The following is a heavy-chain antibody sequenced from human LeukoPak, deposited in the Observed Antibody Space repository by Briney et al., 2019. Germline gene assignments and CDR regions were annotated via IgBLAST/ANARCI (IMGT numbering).Heavy chain of an antibody. V-gene: IGHV3-30-3*01. J-gene: IGHJ4*02. D-gene: IGHD4/OR15-4a*01. CDR3: TRDDPYGASEY. Sequence: AGGSLRLSCAASGFTFSSYAMHWVRQAPGKGLEWVAVISYDGSNKYYADSVKGRFTISRDNSKKTVYLQMNSLTAEDTAIYYCTRDDPYGASEYWGQGTLVTVSS. CDR2: ISYDGSNK. CDR1: GFTFSSYA.